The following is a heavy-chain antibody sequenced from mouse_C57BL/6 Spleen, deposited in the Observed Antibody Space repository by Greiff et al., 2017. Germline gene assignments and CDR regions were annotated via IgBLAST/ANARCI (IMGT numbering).Heavy chain of an antibody. CDR1: GYTFTSYW. CDR2: IHPSDSDT. J-gene: IGHJ4*01. CDR3: AMGDYGRRYAMDY. Sequence: QVQLKQPGAELVKPGASVKVSCKASGYTFTSYWMHWVKQRPGQGLEWIGRIHPSDSDTNYNQKFKGKATLTVDKSSSTAYMQLSSLTSEDSAVYYCAMGDYGRRYAMDYWGQGTSVTVSS. V-gene: IGHV1-74*01. D-gene: IGHD2-4*01.